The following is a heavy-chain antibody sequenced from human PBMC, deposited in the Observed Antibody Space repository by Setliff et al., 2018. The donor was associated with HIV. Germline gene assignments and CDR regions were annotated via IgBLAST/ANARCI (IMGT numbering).Heavy chain of an antibody. CDR2: ISAYSGNT. D-gene: IGHD2-21*01. CDR1: GYTFTSYG. V-gene: IGHV1-18*01. J-gene: IGHJ4*02. CDR3: ARDPVSDNSATPYYFDY. Sequence: GASVKVSCKASGYTFTSYGISWVRQAPGQGLEWMGWISAYSGNTNYAQKIQGRVTMTTDTSTSTAYMELRSLRSDDTAVYFCARDPVSDNSATPYYFDYWGQGTLVTVSS.